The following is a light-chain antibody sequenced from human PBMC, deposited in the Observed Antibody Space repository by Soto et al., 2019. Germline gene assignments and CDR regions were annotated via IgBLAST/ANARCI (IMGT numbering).Light chain of an antibody. CDR3: QHYGASPKYT. J-gene: IGKJ2*01. Sequence: EIVLTQSPGPLSLSPGQRATLSCRASPSVSSSSLAWYQQRPGQAPRLLIYGASRRATGIPDRFSGSGSGTDFTLTISRLEPEDFAVYYCQHYGASPKYTFGQGTKLEIK. CDR1: PSVSSSS. CDR2: GAS. V-gene: IGKV3-20*01.